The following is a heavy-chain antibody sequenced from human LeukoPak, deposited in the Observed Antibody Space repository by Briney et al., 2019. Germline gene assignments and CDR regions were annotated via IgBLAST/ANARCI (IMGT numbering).Heavy chain of an antibody. CDR2: ISDSGGRT. D-gene: IGHD3-10*01. Sequence: GGSLRLSCAVSGFTLSNYAMSWVRQAPGKGLEWVSAISDSGGRTYYADSVKGRFTISRDNSKNTLYLQMNSLRAEDTAVYYCAKDGGRPRRNYYGSGSYLFDYWGQGTLVTVSS. J-gene: IGHJ4*02. CDR3: AKDGGRPRRNYYGSGSYLFDY. V-gene: IGHV3-23*01. CDR1: GFTLSNYA.